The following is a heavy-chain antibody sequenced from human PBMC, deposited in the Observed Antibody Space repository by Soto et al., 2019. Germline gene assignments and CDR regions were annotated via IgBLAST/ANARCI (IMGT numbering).Heavy chain of an antibody. CDR1: GDILNTYG. V-gene: IGHV1-69*13. CDR3: ARCIGARRNYYYGMDV. CDR2: IIPILGAT. Sequence: SVKVSCKASGDILNTYGISWVRQAPEQGLEWMGGIIPILGATNYAQNFQGRLTISVDESTSTAYLELSTLRSDDTAVYYCARCIGARRNYYYGMDVGG. J-gene: IGHJ6*02. D-gene: IGHD6-6*01.